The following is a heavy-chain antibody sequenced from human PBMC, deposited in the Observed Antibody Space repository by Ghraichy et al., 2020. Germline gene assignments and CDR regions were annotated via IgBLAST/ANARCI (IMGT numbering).Heavy chain of an antibody. V-gene: IGHV4-59*01. CDR2: IYYSGST. D-gene: IGHD2-15*01. CDR3: AREPGRAAPFDY. Sequence: SETLSLTCTVSGGSISSYYWSWIRQPPGKGLEWIGYIYYSGSTNYNPSLKSRVTISVDTSKNQFSLKLSSVTAADTAVYYCAREPGRAAPFDYWGQGTLVTVSS. J-gene: IGHJ4*02. CDR1: GGSISSYY.